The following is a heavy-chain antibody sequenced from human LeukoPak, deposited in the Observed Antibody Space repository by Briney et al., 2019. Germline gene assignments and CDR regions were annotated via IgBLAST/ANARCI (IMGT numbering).Heavy chain of an antibody. V-gene: IGHV3-48*03. D-gene: IGHD3-3*01. CDR2: ISNSGTTI. CDR1: GFTLSSYE. CDR3: ARGQFWSGHYGNWYFDL. J-gene: IGHJ2*01. Sequence: GGSLRLSCAASGFTLSSYEMNWVRQAPGKGLEWVSYISNSGTTIYYADSVKGRFTISRDNAKNSLYLQMNSLRAEDTAVYYCARGQFWSGHYGNWYFDLWGRGTLVTVSS.